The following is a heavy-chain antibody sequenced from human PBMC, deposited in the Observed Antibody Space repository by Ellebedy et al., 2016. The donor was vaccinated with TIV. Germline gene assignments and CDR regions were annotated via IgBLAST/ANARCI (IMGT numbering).Heavy chain of an antibody. CDR3: ASYCSSTSCPTDYYYGLDV. V-gene: IGHV3-11*06. D-gene: IGHD2-2*01. CDR2: ISSSSSYT. J-gene: IGHJ6*02. CDR1: GFTFSDYY. Sequence: GESLKISCAASGFTFSDYYMSWISQAPGKGLEWVSYISSSSSYTNYADSVKGRFTISREKAKNSLFLQMNRLRAEDTAVYYCASYCSSTSCPTDYYYGLDVWGQGTTVTVSS.